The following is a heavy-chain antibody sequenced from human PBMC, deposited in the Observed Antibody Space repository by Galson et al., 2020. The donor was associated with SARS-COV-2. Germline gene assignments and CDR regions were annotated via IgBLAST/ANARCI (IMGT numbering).Heavy chain of an antibody. CDR1: GGSISSSSYY. J-gene: IGHJ5*02. D-gene: IGHD3-9*01. V-gene: IGHV4-39*07. CDR3: ARDSALRYFDWLLHLGWFDP. Sequence: ASETLSLTCTVSGGSISSSSYYWGWIRQPPGKGLEWIGSIYYSGSTYYNPSLKSRVTISVDTSKNQFSLKLSSVTAADTAVYYCARDSALRYFDWLLHLGWFDPWGQGTLVTVSS. CDR2: IYYSGST.